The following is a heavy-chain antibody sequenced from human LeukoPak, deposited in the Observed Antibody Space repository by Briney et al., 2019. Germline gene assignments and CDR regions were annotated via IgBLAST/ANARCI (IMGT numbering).Heavy chain of an antibody. J-gene: IGHJ4*02. Sequence: ASVKVSCKVSGYTLTELSMHWVRQAPGNGLEWMGGFDTEDGETIYAQKFQGRVTMTEDTSTDTAYMELSSLRSEDTAVYYCARTGQYQLLSPSNFDYWGQGTLVTVSS. CDR2: FDTEDGET. CDR3: ARTGQYQLLSPSNFDY. CDR1: GYTLTELS. V-gene: IGHV1-24*01. D-gene: IGHD2-2*01.